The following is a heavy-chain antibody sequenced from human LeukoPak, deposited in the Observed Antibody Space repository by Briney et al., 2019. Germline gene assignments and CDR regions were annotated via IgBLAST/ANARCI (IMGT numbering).Heavy chain of an antibody. D-gene: IGHD3-16*02. CDR2: IYYSGST. Sequence: SETLSLTCTVSGGPISSGGYYWSWIRQHPRKGLEWIGYIYYSGSTYYNPSLKSRVTISVDTSKNQFSLKLSSVTAADTAVYYCARAPYDYVWGSYRSSYYYGMDVWGQGTTVTVSS. J-gene: IGHJ6*02. CDR1: GGPISSGGYY. V-gene: IGHV4-31*03. CDR3: ARAPYDYVWGSYRSSYYYGMDV.